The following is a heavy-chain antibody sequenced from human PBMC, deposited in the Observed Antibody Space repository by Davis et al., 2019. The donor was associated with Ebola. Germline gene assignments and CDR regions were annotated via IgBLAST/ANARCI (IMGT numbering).Heavy chain of an antibody. Sequence: ASVKVSCKASGYTFTSYGISWVRQAPGQGLEWMGWISAYNGNTNYAQKLQGRVTITRDTSASTAYMELSSLRSEDTAVYYCATGVTVTTFYYYGMDVWGQGTTVTVSS. CDR3: ATGVTVTTFYYYGMDV. D-gene: IGHD4-17*01. V-gene: IGHV1-18*01. CDR2: ISAYNGNT. J-gene: IGHJ6*02. CDR1: GYTFTSYG.